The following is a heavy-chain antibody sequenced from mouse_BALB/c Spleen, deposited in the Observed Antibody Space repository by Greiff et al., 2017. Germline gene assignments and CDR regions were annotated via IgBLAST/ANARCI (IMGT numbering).Heavy chain of an antibody. V-gene: IGHV5-17*02. D-gene: IGHD1-1*02. J-gene: IGHJ2*01. Sequence: EVQLVESGGGLVKPGGSLKLSCAASGFTFSSFGMHWVRQAPEKGLEWVAYISSGSSTIYYADTVKGRFTISRDNPKNTLFLQMTSLRSEDTAMYYCARRLWGYWGQGTTLTVSS. CDR2: ISSGSSTI. CDR3: ARRLWGY. CDR1: GFTFSSFG.